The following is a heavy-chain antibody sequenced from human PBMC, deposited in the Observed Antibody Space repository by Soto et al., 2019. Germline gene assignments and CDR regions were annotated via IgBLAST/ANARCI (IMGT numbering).Heavy chain of an antibody. CDR2: IYYSGST. CDR3: AISSGYADWFDS. D-gene: IGHD3-22*01. J-gene: IGHJ5*01. CDR1: GGSISSGGYY. V-gene: IGHV4-31*01. Sequence: QVQLQESGPGLVKPSQTLSLTCTVSGGSISSGGYYWSWIRQHPEKGLEWIGYIYYSGSTYYNPSLKSLVTISVDTSKNHFSLKLRSVTAADTAVYSCAISSGYADWFDSWGQGTLVTVSS.